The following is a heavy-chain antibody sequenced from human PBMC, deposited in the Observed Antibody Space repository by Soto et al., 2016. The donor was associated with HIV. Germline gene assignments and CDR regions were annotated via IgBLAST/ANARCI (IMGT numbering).Heavy chain of an antibody. CDR2: INRDKTST. V-gene: IGHV3-74*01. D-gene: IGHD3-10*01. J-gene: IGHJ4*02. CDR1: GFTFSDYW. Sequence: EVQLVESGGGLVQPGGSLRLSCAASGFTFSDYWMHWVRQVPGKGLVWVAGINRDKTSTNYADSVKGRFTISRDNAKKILYLQMNSLRVEDTALYYCARGVRDDYNSXGLFNYWGQGTLVTSPQ. CDR3: ARGVRDDYNSXGLFNY.